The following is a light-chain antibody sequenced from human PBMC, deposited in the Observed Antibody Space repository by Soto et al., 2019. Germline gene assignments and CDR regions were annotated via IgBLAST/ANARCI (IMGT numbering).Light chain of an antibody. V-gene: IGLV2-14*01. Sequence: QSVLTQPASVSGSPGQSITISCTGTSSDVGGYNYVSWYQQHPGKAPKLMIYEVSNRPSGVSNRFSGSTSGNTASLTISGLQDEDEADYYCSSYTSSSTEVFGTGTKLTVL. CDR2: EVS. CDR1: SSDVGGYNY. CDR3: SSYTSSSTEV. J-gene: IGLJ1*01.